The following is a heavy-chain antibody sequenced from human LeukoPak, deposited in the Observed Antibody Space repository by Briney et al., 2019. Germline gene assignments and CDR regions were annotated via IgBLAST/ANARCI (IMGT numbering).Heavy chain of an antibody. D-gene: IGHD3-3*01. V-gene: IGHV1-18*01. CDR3: ARERNYDFWSGHYRAAFDI. CDR1: GYTFTIYG. J-gene: IGHJ3*02. CDR2: ISAYNGNT. Sequence: ASVTVSFTASGYTFTIYGISWVRQAPGQGLEWMGWISAYNGNTNYAQKLQGRVTMTTDTSTSTAYMELRSLRSDDTAVYYCARERNYDFWSGHYRAAFDIWGQGTMVTVSS.